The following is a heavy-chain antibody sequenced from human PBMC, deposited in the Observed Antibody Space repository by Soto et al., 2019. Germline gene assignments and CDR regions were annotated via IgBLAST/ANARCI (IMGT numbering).Heavy chain of an antibody. D-gene: IGHD3-10*01. CDR2: ISAYNGNT. CDR1: SYTFTSYA. V-gene: IGHV1-18*01. J-gene: IGHJ4*02. Sequence: QVQLVQSGAEVKKPGASVKVSCKASSYTFTSYAISWVRQAPGQGLEWMGWISAYNGNTNYAQKVQGRVTMTRDTSTSTAYMELRSLRSDDTAVYYCARGWFGEFVDYFDYWGQGTLVTVSS. CDR3: ARGWFGEFVDYFDY.